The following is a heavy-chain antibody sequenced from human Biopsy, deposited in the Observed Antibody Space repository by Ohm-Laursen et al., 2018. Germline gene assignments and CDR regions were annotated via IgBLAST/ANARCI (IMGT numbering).Heavy chain of an antibody. Sequence: GASVKASCKASGYTFTGYYMHWGRQAPGQGLEWMGWINPNSGVTNYAQRFQGRVTMTRDTSISTAYMELSRLRSDDTAVYYCARDPRYGYGSYFDYWGQGTLVAVSS. V-gene: IGHV1-2*02. CDR1: GYTFTGYY. J-gene: IGHJ4*02. CDR3: ARDPRYGYGSYFDY. CDR2: INPNSGVT. D-gene: IGHD3-10*01.